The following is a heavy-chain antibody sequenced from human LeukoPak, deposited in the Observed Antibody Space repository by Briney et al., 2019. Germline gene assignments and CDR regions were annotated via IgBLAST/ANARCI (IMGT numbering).Heavy chain of an antibody. J-gene: IGHJ4*02. CDR3: AKDAQRGFDYSNSLDK. CDR2: IWYDGSHK. D-gene: IGHD4-11*01. V-gene: IGHV3-33*06. Sequence: GGSLRLSCGASGFTFSSYGMNWLRQAPGKGLERVAVIWYDGSHKYYADSAKGRFTISRDNSKNTVSPQMNSLRAEDTAVYYCAKDAQRGFDYSNSLDKWGQGTLVTVSS. CDR1: GFTFSSYG.